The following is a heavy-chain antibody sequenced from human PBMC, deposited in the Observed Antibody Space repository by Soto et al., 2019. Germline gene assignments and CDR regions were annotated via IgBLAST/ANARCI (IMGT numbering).Heavy chain of an antibody. CDR1: GGSFSGYY. J-gene: IGHJ4*02. CDR2: INHSGST. Sequence: QVQLQQWGAGLLKPSETLSLTCAVYGGSFSGYYWSGIRQPPGKGLEWIGEINHSGSTNYNPSLKSRVTISVDASKNQFALKLSSVTAADTAVYYCARGRAAYFDYWGQGTLVIVSS. V-gene: IGHV4-34*01. D-gene: IGHD2-15*01. CDR3: ARGRAAYFDY.